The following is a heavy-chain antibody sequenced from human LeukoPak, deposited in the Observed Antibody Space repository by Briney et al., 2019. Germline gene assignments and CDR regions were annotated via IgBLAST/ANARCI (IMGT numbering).Heavy chain of an antibody. CDR3: ARRLKTVVAEFYFDS. Sequence: SETLSLTCAVYGGSFSGYYWGWIRQPPGKGLEWIGSIFYSGSTYYNPSLKSRVTISVDTSKNQFSLKLTSVTAADTAVYYCARRLKTVVAEFYFDSWGQGTLVTVSS. J-gene: IGHJ4*02. D-gene: IGHD3-22*01. V-gene: IGHV4-34*12. CDR2: IFYSGST. CDR1: GGSFSGYY.